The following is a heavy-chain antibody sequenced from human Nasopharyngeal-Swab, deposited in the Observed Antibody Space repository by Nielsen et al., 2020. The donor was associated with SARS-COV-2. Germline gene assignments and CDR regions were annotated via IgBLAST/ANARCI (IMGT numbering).Heavy chain of an antibody. Sequence: GESLKISCAASGFSVTSKFMTWVRQAPGKGLEWISYISTTTATIYYADSVKGRFTISRDNAKNSLYLQMNSLRAVDTAFYYCVKDYSSVSYYYFDNWGQGALVTVSS. V-gene: IGHV3-48*04. CDR1: GFSVTSKF. J-gene: IGHJ4*02. D-gene: IGHD6-19*01. CDR2: ISTTTATI. CDR3: VKDYSSVSYYYFDN.